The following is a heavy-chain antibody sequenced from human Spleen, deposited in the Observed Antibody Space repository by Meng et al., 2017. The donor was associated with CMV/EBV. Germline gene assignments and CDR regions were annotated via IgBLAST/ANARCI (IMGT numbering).Heavy chain of an antibody. CDR3: ATEDFGGSYSYYGMDV. D-gene: IGHD4-23*01. J-gene: IGHJ6*02. V-gene: IGHV3-48*04. CDR2: ISSSSSTI. Sequence: GESLKISCAASGFNFNKYGMHWVRQAPGKGLEWVSYISSSSSTIYYADSVKGRFTISRDNAKNPLYLQMNSLRAEDTAVYYCATEDFGGSYSYYGMDVWGQGTTVTVSS. CDR1: GFNFNKYG.